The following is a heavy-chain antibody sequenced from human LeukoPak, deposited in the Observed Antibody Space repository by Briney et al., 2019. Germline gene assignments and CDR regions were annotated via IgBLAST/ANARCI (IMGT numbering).Heavy chain of an antibody. CDR2: IWYDGSNK. Sequence: GRSLRLSCAASGFTFSSYGMHWVRQAPGKGLEGVAVIWYDGSNKYYADSVKGRFTISRDNSKNTLYLQMNSLRAEDTAVYYCARDLRAYYYDSSGYYYGMGYWGQGTLVTVSS. J-gene: IGHJ4*02. CDR3: ARDLRAYYYDSSGYYYGMGY. V-gene: IGHV3-33*01. CDR1: GFTFSSYG. D-gene: IGHD3-22*01.